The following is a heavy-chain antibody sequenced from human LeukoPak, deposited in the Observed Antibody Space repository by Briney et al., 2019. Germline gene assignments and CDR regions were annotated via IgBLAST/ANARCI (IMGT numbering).Heavy chain of an antibody. D-gene: IGHD3-10*01. V-gene: IGHV3-66*01. J-gene: IGHJ3*02. CDR2: IYSGGST. Sequence: PGGSLRLSCAASGFTVSSNYMSWFRQAPGKGLEWGSVIYSGGSTYYADSVKGRVTISRDNSKNTLYLQMNSLRAEDTGVFYCAREVRVRGVGAFDIWGQGTMVTVSS. CDR1: GFTVSSNY. CDR3: AREVRVRGVGAFDI.